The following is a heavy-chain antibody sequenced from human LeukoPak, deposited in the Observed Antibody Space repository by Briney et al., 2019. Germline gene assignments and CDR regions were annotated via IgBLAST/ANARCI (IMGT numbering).Heavy chain of an antibody. CDR2: IYYSGST. D-gene: IGHD3-10*01. J-gene: IGHJ4*02. CDR1: GGSISSGGYY. Sequence: SETLSLTCTVSGGSISSGGYYWSWIRQHPGKGLEWIGYIYYSGSTYYNPSLKSRVTISVDTSKNQFSPKLSSVTAADTAVYYCARGGDDPTDYWGQGTLVTVSS. V-gene: IGHV4-31*03. CDR3: ARGGDDPTDY.